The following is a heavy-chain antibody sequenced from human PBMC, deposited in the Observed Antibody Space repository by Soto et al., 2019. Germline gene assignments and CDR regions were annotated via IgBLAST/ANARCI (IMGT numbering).Heavy chain of an antibody. V-gene: IGHV3-66*01. CDR3: ASYYDFWSGQGRYYYYYMDV. D-gene: IGHD3-3*01. CDR1: GFTVSSNY. J-gene: IGHJ6*03. Sequence: GGSLRLSCAASGFTVSSNYMSWVRQAPGKGLDWVSVIYSGGSTYYADSVKGRFTISRDNSKNTLYLQMNSLRAEDTAVYYCASYYDFWSGQGRYYYYYMDVSGKGTTVTVSS. CDR2: IYSGGST.